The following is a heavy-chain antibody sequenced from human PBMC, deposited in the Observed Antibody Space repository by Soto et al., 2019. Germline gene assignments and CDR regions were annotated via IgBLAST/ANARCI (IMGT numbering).Heavy chain of an antibody. CDR2: IYYSGST. Sequence: QLQLQEWGPGLVKPSETLSLTCTVSGGSISSSSYYWGWIRQPPGKGLEWIGSIYYSGSTYYNPSLHSLLHISVDTSNNQFSLKVSSVTAADTAVYYCARLINMVLGIPTYYFAYWGQGTLVNGSS. V-gene: IGHV4-39*01. CDR3: ARLINMVLGIPTYYFAY. D-gene: IGHD3-10*01. J-gene: IGHJ4*02. CDR1: GGSISSSSYY.